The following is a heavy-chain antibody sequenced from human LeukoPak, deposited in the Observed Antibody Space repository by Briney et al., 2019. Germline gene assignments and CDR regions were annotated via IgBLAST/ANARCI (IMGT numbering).Heavy chain of an antibody. V-gene: IGHV3-30*02. CDR2: IRYDGGNK. J-gene: IGHJ6*03. Sequence: PGGSLRLSCAASGFTFSSYGMHWVRQAPGKGLEWVAFIRYDGGNKYYADSVKGRFTISRDNSKNTLYLQMNSLRAEDTAVYYCAKVPLRYYYYMDVWGKGTTVTVSS. CDR3: AKVPLRYYYYMDV. CDR1: GFTFSSYG. D-gene: IGHD2-15*01.